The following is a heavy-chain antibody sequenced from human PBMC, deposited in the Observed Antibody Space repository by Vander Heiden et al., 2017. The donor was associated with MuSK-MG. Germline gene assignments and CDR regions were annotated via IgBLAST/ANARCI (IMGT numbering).Heavy chain of an antibody. J-gene: IGHJ4*02. Sequence: EVQLLESGGGLVQPGGSLRLSCAASGFTFSSYAMSWVRQAPGKGLEGVSAISGSGGSTYDADSVKGRFTISRDNSKNTLYLQMNSLRAEDTAVYYCAKPPGIAVAGTMFDYWGQGTLVTVSS. CDR1: GFTFSSYA. D-gene: IGHD6-19*01. CDR3: AKPPGIAVAGTMFDY. V-gene: IGHV3-23*01. CDR2: ISGSGGST.